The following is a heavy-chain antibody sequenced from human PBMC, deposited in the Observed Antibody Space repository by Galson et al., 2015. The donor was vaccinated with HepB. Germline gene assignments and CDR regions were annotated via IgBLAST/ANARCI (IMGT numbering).Heavy chain of an antibody. Sequence: SVKVSCKASGYTFTKHGIHWMRQAPGHRLEWMGWINVGNGYTEYSQRFQGRVTLTGDTSATTVYMDLSSLRSEDTAVYYCARVASDLWSGYYSWNWFDSWGQGTLVTVSS. CDR3: ARVASDLWSGYYSWNWFDS. CDR1: GYTFTKHG. CDR2: INVGNGYT. V-gene: IGHV1-3*01. J-gene: IGHJ5*01. D-gene: IGHD3-3*01.